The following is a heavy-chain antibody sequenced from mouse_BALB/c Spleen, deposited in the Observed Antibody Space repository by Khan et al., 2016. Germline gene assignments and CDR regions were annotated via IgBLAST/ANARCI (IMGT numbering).Heavy chain of an antibody. Sequence: EVKLLESGPGLVKPSQSLSLTCTVTGYSITSDYAWNWIRQFPGNKLEWMGYISYSGSTSYNPSLKSRISITRDTSKNQFFLQLNSVTTEDTATXYCARWFDYWGQGTTLTVSS. J-gene: IGHJ2*01. V-gene: IGHV3-2*02. CDR2: ISYSGST. CDR3: ARWFDY. CDR1: GYSITSDYA.